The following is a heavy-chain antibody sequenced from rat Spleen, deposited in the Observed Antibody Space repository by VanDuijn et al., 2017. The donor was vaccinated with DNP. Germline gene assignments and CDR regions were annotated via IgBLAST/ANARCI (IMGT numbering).Heavy chain of an antibody. D-gene: IGHD1-2*01. Sequence: EVQLVESGGGLVQPGRSLKLSCAASGFTFSDYNMAWVRQAPKKGLEWVATISYEGSSTYYRDSVKGRFTISRDNAKSTLYLQMDSLRSEDTATYYCARPYYYRYSGWFAYWGQGTLVTVSS. CDR3: ARPYYYRYSGWFAY. CDR2: ISYEGSST. V-gene: IGHV5-7*01. J-gene: IGHJ3*01. CDR1: GFTFSDYN.